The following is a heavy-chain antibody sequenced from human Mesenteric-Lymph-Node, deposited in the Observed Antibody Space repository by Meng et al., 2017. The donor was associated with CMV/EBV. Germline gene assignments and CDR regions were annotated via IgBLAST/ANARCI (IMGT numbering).Heavy chain of an antibody. CDR1: GFTFSNAW. V-gene: IGHV3-23*01. J-gene: IGHJ4*02. Sequence: GGSLRLSCAASGFTFSNAWMHWVRQAPGKGLEWVSAISGSGGSTYYADSVKGRFTISRDNSKNTLYLQMNSLRAEDTAVYYCAKGGRGYCSSTSCFSPHDYWGQGTLVTVSS. CDR2: ISGSGGST. CDR3: AKGGRGYCSSTSCFSPHDY. D-gene: IGHD2-2*01.